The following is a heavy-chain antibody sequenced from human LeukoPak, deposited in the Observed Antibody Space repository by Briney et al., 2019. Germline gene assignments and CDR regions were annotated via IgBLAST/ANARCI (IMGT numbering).Heavy chain of an antibody. V-gene: IGHV3-48*01. D-gene: IGHD1-26*01. CDR3: ARRGASSHFDY. J-gene: IGHJ4*02. CDR1: GFTFSSYS. Sequence: PGGSLRLSCAASGFTFSSYSMNWVRQAPGKGLEWVSYISSSSRTIYYADSVKGRFTISRDNAKNSLYPQMNSLRAEDTAVHYCARRGASSHFDYWGQGTLVTVSS. CDR2: ISSSSRTI.